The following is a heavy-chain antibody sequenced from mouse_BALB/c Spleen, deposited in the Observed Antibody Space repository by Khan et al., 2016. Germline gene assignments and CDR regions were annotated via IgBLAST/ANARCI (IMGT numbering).Heavy chain of an antibody. D-gene: IGHD1-1*01. CDR2: INTYTGEP. J-gene: IGHJ3*01. CDR3: ARADYGSSRGFAY. Sequence: QIQLVQSGPELKKPGETVRISCKASGYTFTNYGMNWVKQAPGKGLKWMGWINTYTGEPTYADDFKGRFAFSLETSASTAYLQINNLKNEDTATYCCARADYGSSRGFAYWGQGTLVTVSA. V-gene: IGHV9-3-1*01. CDR1: GYTFTNYG.